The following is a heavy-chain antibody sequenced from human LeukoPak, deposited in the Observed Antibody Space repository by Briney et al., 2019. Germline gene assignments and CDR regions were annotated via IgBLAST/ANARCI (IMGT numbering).Heavy chain of an antibody. CDR1: GYTFTSYY. J-gene: IGHJ4*02. CDR2: INPSGGST. CDR3: ARDRALRAVVGSFDY. Sequence: ASVKVSCKASGYTFTSYYIHWVRQAPGQGLEWMGIINPSGGSTSYAQKFQGRVTMTRDTSTSTVYMELSSLTSEDTAVYYWARDRALRAVVGSFDYWGQGTLVTVSS. V-gene: IGHV1-46*01. D-gene: IGHD4-23*01.